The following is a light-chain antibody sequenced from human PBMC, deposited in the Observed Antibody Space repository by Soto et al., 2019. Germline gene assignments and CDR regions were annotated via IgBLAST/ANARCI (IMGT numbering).Light chain of an antibody. J-gene: IGKJ1*01. Sequence: IIMTQSPESLAVSLGERATINCKSSQSLLYRSKNKDYLAWYQQKPGQPPRLLIYWASTRESGVSDRFSGSGSGTDFTLTVTSMQAEDVAVYYCQQYFNTPWTFGQGTKVEIK. CDR1: QSLLYRSKNKDY. CDR3: QQYFNTPWT. V-gene: IGKV4-1*01. CDR2: WAS.